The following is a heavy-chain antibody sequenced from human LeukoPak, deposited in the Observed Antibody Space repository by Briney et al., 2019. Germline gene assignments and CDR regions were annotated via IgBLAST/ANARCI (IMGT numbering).Heavy chain of an antibody. CDR3: AKGVYCGGDCHWFDY. J-gene: IGHJ4*02. Sequence: PGGSLRLSCAASGFTFSSYAMSWVRQAPGKGLEWVSAISGSGGSTYYADSVKGRFTISRDNSKNTLYLQMNSLRAEDTAVYYCAKGVYCGGDCHWFDYWGQGTLVTVSS. V-gene: IGHV3-23*01. CDR1: GFTFSSYA. CDR2: ISGSGGST. D-gene: IGHD2-21*02.